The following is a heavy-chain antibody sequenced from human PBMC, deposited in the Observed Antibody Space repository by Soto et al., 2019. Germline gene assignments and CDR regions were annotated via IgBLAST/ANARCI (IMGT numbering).Heavy chain of an antibody. V-gene: IGHV4-59*01. D-gene: IGHD3-9*01. Sequence: SETLSLTCTVSGGSISSYYWSWIRQPPGKGLEWIGYIYYSGSTNYNPSLKSRVTISVDTSKNQFSLKLSSVTAADTAVYYCARTPYDILTGYYIYFDYWGQGTLVTVAS. CDR2: IYYSGST. J-gene: IGHJ4*02. CDR3: ARTPYDILTGYYIYFDY. CDR1: GGSISSYY.